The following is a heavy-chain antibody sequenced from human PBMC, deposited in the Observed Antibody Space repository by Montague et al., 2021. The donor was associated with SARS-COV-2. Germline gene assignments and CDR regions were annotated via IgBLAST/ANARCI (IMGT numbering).Heavy chain of an antibody. CDR2: INYSGST. D-gene: IGHD2-15*01. Sequence: SETLFLTCTVAGGSISSYYWSWIRQPPGKGLEWIGYINYSGSTNYNPSLKGRVTISVDTSKNQFSLNLSSVTAADTAVYYCARNLVVHYWYGMDVWGQGTTVTVSS. CDR1: GGSISSYY. V-gene: IGHV4-59*01. CDR3: ARNLVVHYWYGMDV. J-gene: IGHJ6*02.